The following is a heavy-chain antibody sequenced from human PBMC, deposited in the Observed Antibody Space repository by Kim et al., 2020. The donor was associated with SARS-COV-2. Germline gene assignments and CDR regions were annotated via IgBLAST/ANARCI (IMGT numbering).Heavy chain of an antibody. CDR2: IKQDGSEK. CDR1: GFTFSSYW. V-gene: IGHV3-7*03. Sequence: GGSLRLSCAASGFTFSSYWMSWVRQAPGKGLEWVANIKQDGSEKYYVDSVKGRFTISRDNAKNSLYLQMNSLRAEDTAVYYCARDGATYYYGSGSYRNAFDIWGQGTMVTVSS. CDR3: ARDGATYYYGSGSYRNAFDI. D-gene: IGHD3-10*01. J-gene: IGHJ3*02.